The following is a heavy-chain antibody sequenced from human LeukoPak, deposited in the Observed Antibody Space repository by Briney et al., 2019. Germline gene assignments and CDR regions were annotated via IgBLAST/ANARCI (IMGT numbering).Heavy chain of an antibody. D-gene: IGHD5-12*01. J-gene: IGHJ4*02. CDR3: AREVRSGYDRYYFDY. CDR2: IIPIFGTA. Sequence: SVKVSCRVSGGTFSSYAISWVRQAPGQGLEWMGGIIPIFGTANYAQKFQGRVTITTDESTSTAYMELSSLRSEDTAVYYCAREVRSGYDRYYFDYWGQGTLVTVSS. CDR1: GGTFSSYA. V-gene: IGHV1-69*05.